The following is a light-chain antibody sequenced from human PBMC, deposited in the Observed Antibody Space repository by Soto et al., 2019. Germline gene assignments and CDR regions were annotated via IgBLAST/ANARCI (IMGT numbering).Light chain of an antibody. V-gene: IGKV3-15*01. Sequence: EIVMTQSPATLSVSPGERATLSCRASQSVSSNLAWYQQKPGQAPRLLIYGASTRATGIPARFSGSGSGTEFTLSIRSLQFEDSAVYYCQQYNNWPPITFGQGTRLEIK. J-gene: IGKJ5*01. CDR3: QQYNNWPPIT. CDR2: GAS. CDR1: QSVSSN.